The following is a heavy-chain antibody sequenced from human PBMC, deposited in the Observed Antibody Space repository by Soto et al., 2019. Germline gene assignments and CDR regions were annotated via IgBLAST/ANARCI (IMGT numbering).Heavy chain of an antibody. Sequence: PSETLSLTCTVSGGSISSYYWSWIRQPAGKGMEWIGRIHTTDGTNYNPSLKSRVTMSIDTSNNQFSLKLSSLTAADTAVYYCARAMSSAAGLYIDFWGQGNPVTVFS. CDR2: IHTTDGT. CDR3: ARAMSSAAGLYIDF. J-gene: IGHJ4*02. D-gene: IGHD6-13*01. V-gene: IGHV4-4*07. CDR1: GGSISSYY.